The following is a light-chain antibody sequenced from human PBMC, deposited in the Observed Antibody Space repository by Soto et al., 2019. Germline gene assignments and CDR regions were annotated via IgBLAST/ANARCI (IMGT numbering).Light chain of an antibody. CDR2: AAS. J-gene: IGKJ3*01. CDR1: QGISSY. CDR3: QQLNSRFT. V-gene: IGKV1-9*01. Sequence: DIQLTQSPSFLSASVGDRVTITCRASQGISSYLAWYQQKPGKAPKLLIYAASTLQSGVPSRFSGSGSGTEFTRTISSLQPANFATYYYQQLNSRFTFGPGTKVNIK.